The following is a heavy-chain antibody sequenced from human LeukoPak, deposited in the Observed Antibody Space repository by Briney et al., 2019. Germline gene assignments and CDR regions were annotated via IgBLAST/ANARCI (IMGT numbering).Heavy chain of an antibody. CDR3: ASRNVLRYFDWLWD. CDR2: IYYSGST. D-gene: IGHD3-9*01. CDR1: GGSISSYY. V-gene: IGHV4-59*12. Sequence: SETLSLTCTVSGGSISSYYWSWIRQPPGKGLGWIGYIYYSGSTNYNPSLKSRVTISVDTSKNQFSLKLSSVTAADTAVYYCASRNVLRYFDWLWDWGQGTLVTVSS. J-gene: IGHJ4*02.